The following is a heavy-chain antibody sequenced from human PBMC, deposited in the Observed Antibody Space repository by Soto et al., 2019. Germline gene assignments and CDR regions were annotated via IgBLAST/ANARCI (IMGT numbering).Heavy chain of an antibody. CDR3: ARKILGSTTRPNYWYCDL. V-gene: IGHV3-23*01. CDR2: ISGGGDAA. J-gene: IGHJ2*01. Sequence: EVQVLESGGGLVQPGGSLRLSCAGSGFTFINYAMNWVRQAPGKGLEWVSSISGGGDAAFFPDSVRGRFTISRDNSKNTVTMQTNSLGVDDTAVYYCARKILGSTTRPNYWYCDLWGRGTLVTVSS. CDR1: GFTFINYA. D-gene: IGHD7-27*01.